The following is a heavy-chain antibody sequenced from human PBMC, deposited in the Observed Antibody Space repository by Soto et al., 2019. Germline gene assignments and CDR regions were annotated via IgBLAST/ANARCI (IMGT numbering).Heavy chain of an antibody. V-gene: IGHV3-73*01. CDR3: TRQYYGDWRFDD. J-gene: IGHJ4*02. D-gene: IGHD4-17*01. CDR1: GFTFSGSA. CDR2: IRSKANIYAT. Sequence: EVQLVESGGGLVQPGGSLKLSCAASGFTFSGSAMHWVRQASGKGLEWVGRIRSKANIYATTYAASVRGRFTFSRDDSKNTAYLQMNSLKTEDTAVYYCTRQYYGDWRFDDWGQGTLVTVAS.